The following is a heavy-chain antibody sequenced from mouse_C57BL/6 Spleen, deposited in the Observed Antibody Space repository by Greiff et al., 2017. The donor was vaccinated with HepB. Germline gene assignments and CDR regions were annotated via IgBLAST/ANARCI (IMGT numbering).Heavy chain of an antibody. D-gene: IGHD2-3*01. CDR1: GFTFSDYY. CDR3: ARDDGNWYFDV. V-gene: IGHV5-16*01. CDR2: INYDGSST. Sequence: EVKLEESEGGLVQPGSSMKLSCTASGFTFSDYYMAWVRQVPEKGLEWVANINYDGSSTYYLDSLKSRFIISRDNAKNIRYLQMSSLKSEDTATYYCARDDGNWYFDVWGTGTTVTVSS. J-gene: IGHJ1*03.